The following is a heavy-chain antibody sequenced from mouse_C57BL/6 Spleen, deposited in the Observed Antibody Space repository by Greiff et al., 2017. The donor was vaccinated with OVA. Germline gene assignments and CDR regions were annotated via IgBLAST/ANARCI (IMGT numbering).Heavy chain of an antibody. V-gene: IGHV1-82*01. CDR3: ARGYYGAMDY. CDR1: GYAFSSSW. J-gene: IGHJ4*01. Sequence: VQLQQSGPELVKPGASVKISCKASGYAFSSSWMNWVKQRPGKGLEWIGRIYPGAGDTNYNGKFKGKATLTADKSSSTAYMQLSSLTSEDSAVYFCARGYYGAMDYWGQGTSVTVSS. D-gene: IGHD1-1*01. CDR2: IYPGAGDT.